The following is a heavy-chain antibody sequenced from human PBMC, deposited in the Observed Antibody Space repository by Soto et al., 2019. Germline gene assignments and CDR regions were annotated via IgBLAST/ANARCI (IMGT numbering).Heavy chain of an antibody. CDR2: NNDSGTN. CDR1: CRTLVGFX. J-gene: IGHJ6*02. CDR3: ARETSQNVYSHYGMDV. V-gene: IGHV4-34*01. Sequence: SERXSLSYTVVCRTLVGFXGRWIRKARRKGLEWIGENNDSGTNXYNPSIKIRVTISADTSNTHFSLRLTSVTAADTAVYYCARETSQNVYSHYGMDVRGQGTTGTVS.